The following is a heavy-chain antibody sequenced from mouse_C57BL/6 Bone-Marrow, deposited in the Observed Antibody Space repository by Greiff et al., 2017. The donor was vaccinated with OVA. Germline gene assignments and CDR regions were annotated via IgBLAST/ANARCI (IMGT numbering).Heavy chain of an antibody. V-gene: IGHV1-4*01. CDR3: ARRKGLRREFAY. Sequence: VQLQQSGAELARPGASVKMSCKASGYTFTSYTMHWVKQRPGQGLEWIGYINPSSGYTKYNQKFKDKATLTADKSSSTAYMQLSSLTSEDSAVYYCARRKGLRREFAYWGQGTGVTVSA. CDR2: INPSSGYT. D-gene: IGHD2-2*01. CDR1: GYTFTSYT. J-gene: IGHJ3*01.